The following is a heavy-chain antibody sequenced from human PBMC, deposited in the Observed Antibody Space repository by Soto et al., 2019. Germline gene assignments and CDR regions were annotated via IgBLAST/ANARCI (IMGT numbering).Heavy chain of an antibody. CDR3: ARGWFGPDV. CDR2: IDNAGTDS. V-gene: IGHV3-74*01. D-gene: IGHD3-10*01. Sequence: VQLVESGGGLVQPGGSLRLSCAASGFTFSGRSMHWVRQAPGKGLVWVSGIDNAGTDSTYADSVKGRFTSSRDNAKNTLYLQMNILRVEYTAGYYCARGWFGPDVWGKGTTVTFSS. J-gene: IGHJ6*04. CDR1: GFTFSGRS.